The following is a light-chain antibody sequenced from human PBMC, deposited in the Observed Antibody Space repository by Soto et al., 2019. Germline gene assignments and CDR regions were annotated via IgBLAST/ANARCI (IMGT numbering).Light chain of an antibody. Sequence: QSGLTQPGSGSGSPGQSITISCTGTNSDVGGHNSVSWYRPDPGKAPKLMSYDVSNRPSGVSGRFAGSKSGNTAFLTISRLQIEDEADYYCSSITSSATYVFGTGTKVTAL. V-gene: IGLV2-14*01. CDR2: DVS. CDR1: NSDVGGHNS. J-gene: IGLJ1*01. CDR3: SSITSSATYV.